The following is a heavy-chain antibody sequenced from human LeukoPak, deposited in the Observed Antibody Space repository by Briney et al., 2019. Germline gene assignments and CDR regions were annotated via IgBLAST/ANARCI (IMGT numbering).Heavy chain of an antibody. J-gene: IGHJ4*02. Sequence: ASVKVSCKVSGYTLTELSMHSVRQAPGKGLEWMGGFDPEDGETIYAQKFQGRVTMTEDTSTDTAYMELSSLRSEDTAVYYCATRSGTIFGVVIPFDYWGQGTLVTVSS. CDR2: FDPEDGET. CDR3: ATRSGTIFGVVIPFDY. V-gene: IGHV1-24*01. CDR1: GYTLTELS. D-gene: IGHD3-3*01.